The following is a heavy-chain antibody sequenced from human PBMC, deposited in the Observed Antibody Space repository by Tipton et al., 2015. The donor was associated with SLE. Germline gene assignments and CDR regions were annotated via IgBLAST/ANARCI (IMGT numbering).Heavy chain of an antibody. CDR2: IYYSGGS. CDR3: ARGTDYGDSDYFYGMDV. CDR1: GFIFSDYH. Sequence: LRLSCAASGFIFSDYHMSWIRQAPGKGLEWLGYIYYSGGSNYNPSLKSRVTISIDTSKSQFSLKLNSVTAADTAVYYCARGTDYGDSDYFYGMDVWGLGTTVTVSS. V-gene: IGHV4-59*01. D-gene: IGHD4-17*01. J-gene: IGHJ6*02.